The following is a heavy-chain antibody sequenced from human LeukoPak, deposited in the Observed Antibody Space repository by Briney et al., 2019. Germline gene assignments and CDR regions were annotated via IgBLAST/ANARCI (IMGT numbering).Heavy chain of an antibody. D-gene: IGHD3-9*01. CDR2: INPNSGNT. CDR1: GYTFTGYY. Sequence: GASVKVSCKASGYTFTGYYMHWVRQAPGQGLEWMGWINPNSGNTGYAQKFQGRVTMTRNTSISTAYMELSSLRSEDTAVYYCAREIGFEDDYWGQGTLVTVSS. V-gene: IGHV1-8*02. J-gene: IGHJ4*02. CDR3: AREIGFEDDY.